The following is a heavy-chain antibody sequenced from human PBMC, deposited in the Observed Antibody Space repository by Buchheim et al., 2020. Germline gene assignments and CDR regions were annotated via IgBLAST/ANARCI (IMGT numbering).Heavy chain of an antibody. CDR2: INPNSGGT. CDR1: GYTFTGYY. V-gene: IGHV1-2*04. CDR3: ARSYYDILTGASYGMDV. D-gene: IGHD3-9*01. J-gene: IGHJ6*02. Sequence: QVQLVQSGAEVKKPGASVKVSCKASGYTFTGYYMHWVRQAPGQGLEWMGWINPNSGGTNYAQKFQGWVTMNRDTSIRTAYMELSRLRSDDTAVYYCARSYYDILTGASYGMDVWGQGTT.